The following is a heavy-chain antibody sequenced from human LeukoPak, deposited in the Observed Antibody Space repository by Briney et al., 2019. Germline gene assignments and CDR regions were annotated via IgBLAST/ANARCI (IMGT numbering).Heavy chain of an antibody. CDR2: INHSGST. D-gene: IGHD6-6*01. CDR3: ASAREDYYGMDV. Sequence: SETLSLTCAVYGGSFSGYYWSWIRQPPGKGLEWIGEINHSGSTNYNPSLKSRVTISADTSKNQFSLKLSSVTAADTAVYYYASAREDYYGMDVWGQGTTVTVSS. J-gene: IGHJ6*02. V-gene: IGHV4-34*01. CDR1: GGSFSGYY.